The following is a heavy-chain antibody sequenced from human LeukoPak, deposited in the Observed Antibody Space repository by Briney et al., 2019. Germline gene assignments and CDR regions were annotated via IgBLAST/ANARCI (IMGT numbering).Heavy chain of an antibody. CDR1: GYTFTNYY. Sequence: ASVKVSCKASGYTFTNYYIHWVRQAPGQGLEGLGIINTRGVSTSYAQRFQGRVTMTGDTSTSTVYMELSSLRSEDTAVYYCARDFTVDGTGGFDYWGQGTLVTVSS. J-gene: IGHJ4*02. CDR3: ARDFTVDGTGGFDY. CDR2: INTRGVST. V-gene: IGHV1-46*01. D-gene: IGHD6-19*01.